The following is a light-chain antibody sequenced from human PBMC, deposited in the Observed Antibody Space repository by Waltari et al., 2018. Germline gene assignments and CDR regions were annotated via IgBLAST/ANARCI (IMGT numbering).Light chain of an antibody. Sequence: EIVLPQSPGTLSLSPGERATLSCRASQSISQYLAWYQQKPGQAPRLLIYHASSRAAGIPDRFSGSGSGTDFSLTISRLEPEDFAVYYCQHYESLPVTFGQGTKVEIK. V-gene: IGKV3-20*01. CDR1: QSISQY. CDR3: QHYESLPVT. J-gene: IGKJ1*01. CDR2: HAS.